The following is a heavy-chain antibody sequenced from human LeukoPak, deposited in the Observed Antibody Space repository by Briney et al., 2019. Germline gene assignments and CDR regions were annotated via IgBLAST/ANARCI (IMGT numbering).Heavy chain of an antibody. V-gene: IGHV4-4*07. D-gene: IGHD6-19*01. CDR2: IYTSGST. J-gene: IGHJ6*02. CDR1: GGSISSYY. Sequence: SETLSLTCTVSGGSISSYYWSWIQQPAGKGLEWIGRIYTSGSTNYNPSLKSRVTMSVDTSKNQFSLKLSSVTAADTAVYYCAGSWLLDLAYYYYGMDVWGQGTTVTVSS. CDR3: AGSWLLDLAYYYYGMDV.